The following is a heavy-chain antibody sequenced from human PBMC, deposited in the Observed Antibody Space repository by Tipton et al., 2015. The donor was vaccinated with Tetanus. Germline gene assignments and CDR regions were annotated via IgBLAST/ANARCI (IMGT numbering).Heavy chain of an antibody. Sequence: SLRLSCAASGFTFSSYAMSWVRQAPGKGLEWVSAISGSGGSTYYADSVKGRFTISRDNSKNTLYLQMNSLRAEDTAVYYCANNPPFYCSGGSCYWGSIPKGAHYGMDVWGQGTTVTVSS. D-gene: IGHD2-15*01. CDR2: ISGSGGST. CDR1: GFTFSSYA. CDR3: ANNPPFYCSGGSCYWGSIPKGAHYGMDV. V-gene: IGHV3-23*01. J-gene: IGHJ6*02.